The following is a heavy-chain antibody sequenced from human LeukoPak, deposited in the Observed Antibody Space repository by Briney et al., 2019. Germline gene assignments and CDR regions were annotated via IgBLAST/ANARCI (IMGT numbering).Heavy chain of an antibody. V-gene: IGHV4-4*09. J-gene: IGHJ5*02. CDR2: IYPSGGT. D-gene: IGHD2-21*01. Sequence: SETLSLTCTVSGGPIDSYYWSWIRLPPGKGLEWIGYIYPSGGTHYNPSLLSRVSMSVDTSKNQFSLEVRSATAADTAVYFCARRIVAGVANSHWFDPWGQGTLVTVSS. CDR3: ARRIVAGVANSHWFDP. CDR1: GGPIDSYY.